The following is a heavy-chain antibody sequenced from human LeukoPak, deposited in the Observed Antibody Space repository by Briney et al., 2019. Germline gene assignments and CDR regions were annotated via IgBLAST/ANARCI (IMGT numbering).Heavy chain of an antibody. CDR1: GFMFSVYG. V-gene: IGHV3-48*02. CDR2: ISSSSRSI. CDR3: VLGSPFDY. Sequence: PGRSLRLSCVASGFMFSVYGMHWVRQAPGKGLEWVSYISSSSRSIYYADSVKGRFTISRDNANNSLSLQMNSLRDEDTAVYYCVLGSPFDYWGQGTLVTVSS. D-gene: IGHD3-10*01. J-gene: IGHJ4*02.